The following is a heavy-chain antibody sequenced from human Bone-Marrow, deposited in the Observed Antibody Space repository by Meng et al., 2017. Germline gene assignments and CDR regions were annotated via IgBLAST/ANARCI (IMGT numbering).Heavy chain of an antibody. D-gene: IGHD4-17*01. CDR2: ISYDGSNK. CDR1: GFTFSSYA. V-gene: IGHV3-30*04. J-gene: IGHJ3*02. Sequence: GGSLRLSCAASGFTFSSYAMHWVRQAPGKGLEWVAVISYDGSNKYYADSVKGRFTISRDNSKNTLYLQMNSLRAEDTAVYYCARLYDYGDYAGLTEFDIWGQGTMVTVSS. CDR3: ARLYDYGDYAGLTEFDI.